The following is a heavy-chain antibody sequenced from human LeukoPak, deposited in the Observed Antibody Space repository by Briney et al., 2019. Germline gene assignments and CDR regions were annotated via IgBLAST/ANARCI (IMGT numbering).Heavy chain of an antibody. J-gene: IGHJ6*02. V-gene: IGHV1-69*04. CDR3: AREPLGYCSSTSCYLYYYGMDV. CDR1: GGTFSSYA. D-gene: IGHD2-2*01. Sequence: VASVKVSCKASGGTFSSYAISWVRQAPGQGLEWMGRIIPILGIANYAQKFQGRVTITADKSTSTAYMELSSLRSEDTAVYYCAREPLGYCSSTSCYLYYYGMDVWGQGTTVTVSS. CDR2: IIPILGIA.